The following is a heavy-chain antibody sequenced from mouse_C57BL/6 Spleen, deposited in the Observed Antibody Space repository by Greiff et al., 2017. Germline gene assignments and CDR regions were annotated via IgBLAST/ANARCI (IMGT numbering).Heavy chain of an antibody. V-gene: IGHV1-62-2*01. CDR3: ARHEEDDGYTPTYARDY. Sequence: VKLVESGAELVKPGASVKLSCKASGYTFTEYTIHWVKQRSGQGLEWIGWFYPGSGSIKYNEKFKDKATLTADKSSSTVDMELSRLTSEDSAVYYCARHEEDDGYTPTYARDYWGLGTSVTVSS. J-gene: IGHJ4*01. CDR1: GYTFTEYT. D-gene: IGHD2-3*01. CDR2: FYPGSGSI.